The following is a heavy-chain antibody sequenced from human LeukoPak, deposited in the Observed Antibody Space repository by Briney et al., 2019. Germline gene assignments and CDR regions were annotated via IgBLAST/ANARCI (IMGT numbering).Heavy chain of an antibody. CDR1: GGTFSSYA. Sequence: SVKVSCKASGGTFSSYAISWVRQAPGQGLEWMGRIIPIFGTANYAQKFQGRVTITTDESTSTAYMELSSLRSEDTAVYYCAIATPYARFVLDYCGQGTLVTVSS. CDR2: IIPIFGTA. V-gene: IGHV1-69*05. J-gene: IGHJ4*02. D-gene: IGHD6-6*01. CDR3: AIATPYARFVLDY.